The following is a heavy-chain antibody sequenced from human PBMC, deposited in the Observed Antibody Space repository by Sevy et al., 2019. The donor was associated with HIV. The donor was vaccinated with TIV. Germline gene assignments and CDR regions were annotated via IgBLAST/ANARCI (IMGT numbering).Heavy chain of an antibody. J-gene: IGHJ6*02. Sequence: ASVKVSCKASGGTFSSYAISWVRQAPGQGLEWTGGIIPIFGTANYAQKFQGRVTITADESTSTAYMELSSLRSEDTAVYYCASSLNSGYDYYYYYGMDVWGQGTTVTVSS. V-gene: IGHV1-69*13. D-gene: IGHD5-12*01. CDR1: GGTFSSYA. CDR2: IIPIFGTA. CDR3: ASSLNSGYDYYYYYGMDV.